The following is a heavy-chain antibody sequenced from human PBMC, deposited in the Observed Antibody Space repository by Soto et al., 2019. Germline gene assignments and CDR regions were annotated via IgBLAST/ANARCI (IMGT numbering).Heavy chain of an antibody. D-gene: IGHD1-1*01. CDR2: INSDGSNT. Sequence: LRLSCAASGFTFRSYWMHWVRQAPGKGLAWVSRINSDGSNTRYADSVKGRFSISRDNAKNTLHLQMNSLRAEDTAVYYCARANWNDGDAFDIWGQGTMVTVSS. CDR3: ARANWNDGDAFDI. J-gene: IGHJ3*02. CDR1: GFTFRSYW. V-gene: IGHV3-74*01.